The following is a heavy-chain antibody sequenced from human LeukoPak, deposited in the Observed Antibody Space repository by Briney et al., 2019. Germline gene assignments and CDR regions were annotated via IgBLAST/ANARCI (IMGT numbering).Heavy chain of an antibody. CDR3: ARAGNWNYFANAFDI. CDR2: VNPKSGNT. D-gene: IGHD1-7*01. J-gene: IGHJ3*02. V-gene: IGHV1-2*06. Sequence: ASVKVSCKASGYIFTDYYIYWVRQAPGQGLEWMGRVNPKSGNTNSAQKFQGRVTMTRDTSISTAYMELSSLRSDDTAVYYCARAGNWNYFANAFDIWGQGTMVTVSS. CDR1: GYIFTDYY.